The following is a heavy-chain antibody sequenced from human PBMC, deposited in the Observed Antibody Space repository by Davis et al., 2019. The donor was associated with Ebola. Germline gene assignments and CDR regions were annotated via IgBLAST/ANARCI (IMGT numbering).Heavy chain of an antibody. D-gene: IGHD3-10*01. Sequence: AASVKVSCKASGYIFTSYAMHWVRQAPGQRLEWMGWINAGNGDTKYSQKFRGRVTITRDTSASTAYMELSSLRSEDTAVYYCARVRYGSGSYYPYYFDYWGQGTLVTVSS. CDR1: GYIFTSYA. CDR2: INAGNGDT. CDR3: ARVRYGSGSYYPYYFDY. J-gene: IGHJ4*02. V-gene: IGHV1-3*01.